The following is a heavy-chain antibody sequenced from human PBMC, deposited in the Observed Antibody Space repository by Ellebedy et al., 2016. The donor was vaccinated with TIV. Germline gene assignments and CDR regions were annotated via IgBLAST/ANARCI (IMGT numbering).Heavy chain of an antibody. Sequence: SETLSLTXTVSGGSISSYYWSWIRQPPGKGLEWIGYIYYSGSTNYNPSLKSRVTISVDTSKNQFSLKLSSVTAADTAVYYCARGRGVWSGFNYYYMDVWGKGTTVTVSS. V-gene: IGHV4-59*01. CDR1: GGSISSYY. D-gene: IGHD3-3*01. CDR3: ARGRGVWSGFNYYYMDV. CDR2: IYYSGST. J-gene: IGHJ6*03.